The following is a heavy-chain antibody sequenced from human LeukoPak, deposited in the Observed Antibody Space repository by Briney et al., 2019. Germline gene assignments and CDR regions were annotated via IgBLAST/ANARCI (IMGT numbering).Heavy chain of an antibody. V-gene: IGHV3-33*01. CDR3: ARDGSGWYFDY. D-gene: IGHD6-19*01. Sequence: PGGSLRLSCAASGFTFSSYGMHWVRQAPGKGLEWVAVIWYDGSNKYYADSVKGRFTISRDNSKNTLYLQMTSLRAEDTAVYYCARDGSGWYFDYWGQGTLVTVSS. CDR2: IWYDGSNK. CDR1: GFTFSSYG. J-gene: IGHJ4*02.